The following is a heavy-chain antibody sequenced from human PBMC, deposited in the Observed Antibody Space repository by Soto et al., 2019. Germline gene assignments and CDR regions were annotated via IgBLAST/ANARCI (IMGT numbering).Heavy chain of an antibody. Sequence: EVQLVESGGGLVQPGGSLRLSCAASGFTFSSYSMNWVRQAPGKGLEWVSYISSSSSTIYYADSVKGRFTISRDNAKNSLYLQMNSLRDEDTAVYYCARGGGTTRITIFGVVTADYYGMDVWGQGTTVTVSS. CDR1: GFTFSSYS. D-gene: IGHD3-3*01. CDR2: ISSSSSTI. CDR3: ARGGGTTRITIFGVVTADYYGMDV. J-gene: IGHJ6*02. V-gene: IGHV3-48*02.